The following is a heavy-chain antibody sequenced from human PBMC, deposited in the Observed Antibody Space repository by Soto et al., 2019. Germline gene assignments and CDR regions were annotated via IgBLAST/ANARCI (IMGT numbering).Heavy chain of an antibody. Sequence: QVQLVQSGAEVKKPGSSVKVSCKASGGTFSSYSINWVRQAPGQGLEWMGEIIPIFGTANYAQKFQGRVTIPADECTSTAYLELSSLRSEETAVYYGATCGWMYGGGVDYSGHVPRVNVS. V-gene: IGHV1-69*01. CDR1: GGTFSSYS. D-gene: IGHD2-21*01. CDR3: ATCGWMYGGGVDY. CDR2: IIPIFGTA. J-gene: IGHJ4*01.